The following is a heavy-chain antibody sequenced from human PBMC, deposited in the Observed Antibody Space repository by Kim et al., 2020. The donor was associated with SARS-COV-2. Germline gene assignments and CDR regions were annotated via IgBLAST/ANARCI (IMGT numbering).Heavy chain of an antibody. J-gene: IGHJ4*02. CDR1: GFTFSRYG. V-gene: IGHV3-30*18. CDR3: AKSPGQYGDYGSLDY. D-gene: IGHD4-17*01. Sequence: GGSLRLSCAASGFTFSRYGLHWVRQAPGKGLEWVALISYDGSNKYYADSVKGRFTISRDNSKNTLYLQMHSLRAEDTAVYWCAKSPGQYGDYGSLDYWGQGTLVTVSS. CDR2: ISYDGSNK.